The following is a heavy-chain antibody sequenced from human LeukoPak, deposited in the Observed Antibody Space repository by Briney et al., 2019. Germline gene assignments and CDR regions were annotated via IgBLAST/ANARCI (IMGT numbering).Heavy chain of an antibody. Sequence: ASVKVSCKASGYTFTDYYMHWVRQAPGQGLEWMGWTNPNSGDTSYAQQFQGRVTMTRDKSISTAYMELSGLTSDDTAVYYCARQTYYDDTSDFDFWAQGPWSPSPQ. CDR2: TNPNSGDT. V-gene: IGHV1-2*02. CDR3: ARQTYYDDTSDFDF. D-gene: IGHD3-22*01. J-gene: IGHJ4*02. CDR1: GYTFTDYY.